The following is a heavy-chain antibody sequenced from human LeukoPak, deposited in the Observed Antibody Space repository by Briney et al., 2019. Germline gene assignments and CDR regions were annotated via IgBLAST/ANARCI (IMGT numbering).Heavy chain of an antibody. J-gene: IGHJ4*02. CDR3: ARPPVVGAPRFIFDY. D-gene: IGHD3-22*01. CDR1: GFTFSSYG. CDR2: IWYDGSNK. Sequence: GRSLRLSCAASGFTFSSYGMHWVRQAPGKGLEWVAVIWYDGSNKYYADSVKGRFTISGDNSKNTLYLQMNSLRAEDTAVYYCARPPVVGAPRFIFDYWGQGTLVTVSS. V-gene: IGHV3-33*01.